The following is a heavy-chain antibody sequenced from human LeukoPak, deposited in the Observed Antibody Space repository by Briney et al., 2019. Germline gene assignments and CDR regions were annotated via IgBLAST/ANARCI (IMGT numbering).Heavy chain of an antibody. CDR2: ISWNSGSI. Sequence: PGGSLRLSCAASGFTFDDYAMHWVRQAPGKGLEWVSGISWNSGSIGYADSVKGRFTISRDNAKNSLYLQMNSLRAEDTALYYCAKGGSSGWYLDYWGQGTLVTVSS. D-gene: IGHD6-19*01. CDR3: AKGGSSGWYLDY. V-gene: IGHV3-9*01. J-gene: IGHJ4*02. CDR1: GFTFDDYA.